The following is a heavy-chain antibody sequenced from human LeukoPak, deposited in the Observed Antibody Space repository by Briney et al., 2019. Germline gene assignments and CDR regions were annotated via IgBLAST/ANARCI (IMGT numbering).Heavy chain of an antibody. V-gene: IGHV1-58*01. CDR3: AADLKPYYYDSSGYGY. CDR2: IVVGSGNT. D-gene: IGHD3-22*01. CDR1: GFTFTSSA. Sequence: SVTVSCKASGFTFTSSAVQWVRQARGQRLEWIGWIVVGSGNTNYAQKFQERVTITRDMSTSTAYMELSSLRSEDTAVYCCAADLKPYYYDSSGYGYWGQGTLVTVSS. J-gene: IGHJ4*02.